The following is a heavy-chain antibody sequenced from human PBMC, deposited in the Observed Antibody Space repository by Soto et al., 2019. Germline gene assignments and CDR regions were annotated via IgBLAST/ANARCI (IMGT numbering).Heavy chain of an antibody. Sequence: GGSLRLSCAASGFTFSSYSMNWVRQAPGKGLEWVSSISSSSSYIYYADSVKGRFTISRDNAKNSLYLQMNSLRAEDTAVYYCARDWSPVFWSGYQPHNWFDPWGQGTLVTVSS. D-gene: IGHD3-3*01. CDR1: GFTFSSYS. CDR3: ARDWSPVFWSGYQPHNWFDP. J-gene: IGHJ5*02. CDR2: ISSSSSYI. V-gene: IGHV3-21*01.